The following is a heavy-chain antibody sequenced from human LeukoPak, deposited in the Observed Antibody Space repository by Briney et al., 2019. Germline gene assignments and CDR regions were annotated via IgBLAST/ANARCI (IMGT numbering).Heavy chain of an antibody. V-gene: IGHV3-21*01. J-gene: IGHJ4*02. CDR3: ARDYHRAYYDSSGYYLFDY. Sequence: GGSLRLSCVASGFTFSSYSMNWVRQAPGKGLEWVSSISSSSSYIYYADSVKGRFTISRDNAKNSLYLQMNSLRAEDTAVYYCARDYHRAYYDSSGYYLFDYWGQGTLVTVSS. CDR1: GFTFSSYS. D-gene: IGHD3-22*01. CDR2: ISSSSSYI.